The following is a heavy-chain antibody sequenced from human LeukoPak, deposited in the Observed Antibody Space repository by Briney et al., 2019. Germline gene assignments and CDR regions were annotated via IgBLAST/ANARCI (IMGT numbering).Heavy chain of an antibody. Sequence: PSETLSPTCTVSGGSISSYYWSWIRQPPGKGLEWIGYIYYTGNTSYNPSLKSRVTISVDTSKNQFSLKLSSVTAADTAVYYCARDRPWRADYWGQGTLVTVSS. V-gene: IGHV4-59*01. J-gene: IGHJ4*02. CDR1: GGSISSYY. CDR3: ARDRPWRADY. D-gene: IGHD6-6*01. CDR2: IYYTGNT.